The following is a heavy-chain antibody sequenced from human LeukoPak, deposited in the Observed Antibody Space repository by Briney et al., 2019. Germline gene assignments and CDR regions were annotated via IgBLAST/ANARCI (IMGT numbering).Heavy chain of an antibody. V-gene: IGHV3-23*01. CDR3: AKPQSPFNWNDRSYFDH. CDR1: GFTFSSYA. J-gene: IGHJ4*02. Sequence: GGSLRLSCAASGFTFSSYAMSWVRQAPGKGLEWVSGIGGCGGRTYYADSVKGRFTISRDNSKNTLYLQMNSLRAEDTAVYYCAKPQSPFNWNDRSYFDHWGQGTLVTVSS. CDR2: IGGCGGRT. D-gene: IGHD1-20*01.